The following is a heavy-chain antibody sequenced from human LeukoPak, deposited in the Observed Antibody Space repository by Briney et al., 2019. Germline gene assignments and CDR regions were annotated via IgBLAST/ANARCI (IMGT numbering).Heavy chain of an antibody. CDR3: AREGGEVVVPAATLIY. D-gene: IGHD2-2*01. CDR2: IIPILGIA. V-gene: IGHV1-69*04. Sequence: GASVKVSCKASGGTFSSYAISWVRQAPGQGLEWMGRIIPILGIANYAQKFQGRVTITADKSTSTAYMELSSLRAEDTAVYYCAREGGEVVVPAATLIYWGQGTLVTVSS. J-gene: IGHJ4*02. CDR1: GGTFSSYA.